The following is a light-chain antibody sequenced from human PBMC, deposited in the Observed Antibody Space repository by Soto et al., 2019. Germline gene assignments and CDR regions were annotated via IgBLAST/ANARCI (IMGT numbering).Light chain of an antibody. CDR1: SSDVGGYNY. J-gene: IGLJ1*01. Sequence: QSVLTQPRSVSGSPGQSVTISCIGTSSDVGGYNYVSWYQQHPGTAPKLLIYGVSERPSGVPDRFSGSKSGSTASLTISGLQAEDEADYYCSSYENTYTYVFGTGPSHRP. CDR3: SSYENTYTYV. V-gene: IGLV2-11*01. CDR2: GVS.